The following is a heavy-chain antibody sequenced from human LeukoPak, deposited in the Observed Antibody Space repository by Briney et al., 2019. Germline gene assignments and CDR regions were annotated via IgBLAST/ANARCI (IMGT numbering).Heavy chain of an antibody. CDR3: ARGAPDYGGNRGGIPDI. J-gene: IGHJ3*02. D-gene: IGHD4-23*01. Sequence: GGSLRLSCAASGFTFSSYEMNWVRQAPGKGLEWVSYISSSGSTIYYADSVKGRFTISRDNAKNSLYLQMNSLRAEDTAVYYCARGAPDYGGNRGGIPDIWGQGTMVTVSS. V-gene: IGHV3-48*03. CDR1: GFTFSSYE. CDR2: ISSSGSTI.